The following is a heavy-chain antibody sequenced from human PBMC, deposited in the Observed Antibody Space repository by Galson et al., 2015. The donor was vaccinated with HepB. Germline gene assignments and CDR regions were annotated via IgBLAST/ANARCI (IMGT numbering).Heavy chain of an antibody. J-gene: IGHJ3*02. V-gene: IGHV1-24*01. Sequence: SVKVSCKVSGNTLTELSMHWVRQAPGKGLEWMGGFDPEDDETIYAQKFQGRVTMTEDTSTDTAYMELSSLRSEDTAVYYCATFYDYVWGSYRYLDAFDIWGQGTMVTVSS. CDR2: FDPEDDET. D-gene: IGHD3-16*02. CDR3: ATFYDYVWGSYRYLDAFDI. CDR1: GNTLTELS.